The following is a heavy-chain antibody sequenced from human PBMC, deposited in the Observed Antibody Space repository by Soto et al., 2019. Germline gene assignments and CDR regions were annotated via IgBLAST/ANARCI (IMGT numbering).Heavy chain of an antibody. CDR1: GGSVYDFY. J-gene: IGHJ5*01. D-gene: IGHD3-9*01. CDR3: ARGHGIYVRFDS. CDR2: IYNTGTT. V-gene: IGHV4-59*02. Sequence: QVHLQESGPGRVKPSETLSLTCSVSGGSVYDFYWNWLRQSPGKGLEWIGNIYNTGTTNYNPSLRRRATISIDTSKNQFSLHLSSVTAADTAMYFCARGHGIYVRFDSWGQGALVSVSS.